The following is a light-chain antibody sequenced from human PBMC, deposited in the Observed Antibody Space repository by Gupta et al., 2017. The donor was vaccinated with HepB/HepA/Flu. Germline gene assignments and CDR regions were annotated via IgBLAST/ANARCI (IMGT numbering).Light chain of an antibody. CDR2: DVS. V-gene: IGLV2-11*01. CDR1: SSDVGCYNY. CDR3: CSYAGSYLWV. J-gene: IGLJ3*02. Sequence: QSALTHPRSVSGSPGQSVTISCTGTSSDVGCYNYVSWYEQHPGKAPKLMIYDVSKRPSGVPDRFSGSKSCNTASLTISVLQAEDEADYYCCSYAGSYLWVFGGGTKLTVL.